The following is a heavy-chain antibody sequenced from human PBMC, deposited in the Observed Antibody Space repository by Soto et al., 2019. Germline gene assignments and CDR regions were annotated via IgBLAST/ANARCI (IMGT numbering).Heavy chain of an antibody. Sequence: EVQLLESGGGLVQPGGSLRLSCAASGFTLRNSAVSWVRQATGKGLEWVSSISGSGDTTSYADSVKGRFTISRDSSYNTLYLQMNSLSAEDTATYYCAKEGGYRSGGHFVYVGQGTLVAVS. D-gene: IGHD1-26*01. CDR2: ISGSGDTT. CDR3: AKEGGYRSGGHFVY. J-gene: IGHJ4*02. CDR1: GFTLRNSA. V-gene: IGHV3-23*01.